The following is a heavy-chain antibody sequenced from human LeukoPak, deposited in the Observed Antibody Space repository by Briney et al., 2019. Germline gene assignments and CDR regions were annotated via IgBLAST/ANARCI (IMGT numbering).Heavy chain of an antibody. D-gene: IGHD2-21*02. CDR2: IFASGGT. V-gene: IGHV4-4*07. J-gene: IGHJ6*03. CDR1: GGSISSFY. CDR3: ARAWVTGIKNYYYYYMDV. Sequence: SETLSLTCSASGGSISSFYWSWVRQPAGKGLEWIGRIFASGGTSYNPSLKSRVTISVDKSKNQFSLNLSSVTAADTAVYFCARAWVTGIKNYYYYYMDVWGKGTTVTVSS.